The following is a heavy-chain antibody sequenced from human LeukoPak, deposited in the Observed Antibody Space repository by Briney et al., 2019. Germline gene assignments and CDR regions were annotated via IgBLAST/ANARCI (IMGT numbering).Heavy chain of an antibody. CDR1: GYTFTSYY. V-gene: IGHV1-46*01. CDR2: INPSGGST. Sequence: GASVKVSCKASGYTFTSYYMHWVRQAPGQGLEWMGIINPSGGSTSYAQKFQGRVTMTRDTSTSTVYMERSSLRSEDTAVYYCTAVGAPPSDYYGMDVWGKGTTVTVSS. CDR3: TAVGAPPSDYYGMDV. D-gene: IGHD6-19*01. J-gene: IGHJ6*04.